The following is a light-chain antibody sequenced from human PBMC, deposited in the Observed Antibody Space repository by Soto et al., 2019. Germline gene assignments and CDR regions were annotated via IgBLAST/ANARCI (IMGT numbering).Light chain of an antibody. CDR1: QGGTSNY. CDR2: GAF. Sequence: EIVLTQSPGTLSLSLGERATLSCRASQGGTSNYLAWYQQKPGQAPSLVIYGAFSRAAGVPDRFSGRGSGTDFTLTISRLEPEDFAVYYCQQYSTSVRTFGQGTKVEV. J-gene: IGKJ1*01. V-gene: IGKV3-20*01. CDR3: QQYSTSVRT.